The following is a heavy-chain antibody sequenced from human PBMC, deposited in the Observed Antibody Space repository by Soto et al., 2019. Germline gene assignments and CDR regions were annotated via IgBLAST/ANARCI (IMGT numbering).Heavy chain of an antibody. CDR3: ARGYYGDIDD. CDR1: GFTFSDYA. J-gene: IGHJ4*02. V-gene: IGHV3-30-3*01. D-gene: IGHD4-17*01. CDR2: ISYDGSNK. Sequence: QVQLVESGGDVVQPGRSLRLSCVDSGFTFSDYAMHWVRQAPGKGLDWVAVISYDGSNKYYADSVKGRFTISRDNSKNTLYLQMNSLRTEDTAVYYCARGYYGDIDDWGQGSLVTVSS.